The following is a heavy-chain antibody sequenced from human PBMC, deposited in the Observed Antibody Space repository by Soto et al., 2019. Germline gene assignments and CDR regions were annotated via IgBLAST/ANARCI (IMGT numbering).Heavy chain of an antibody. CDR1: GDSVSSNSAA. CDR2: TYYRSKWYN. Sequence: SQTLSLTCAISGDSVSSNSAAWNWIRQSPSRGLEWLGRTYYRSKWYNDYAVPVKSRITINPDTSKNQFSLQLNSVTPEDTAVYYCAREWYSSSWYHYYYYGMDVWGQGTTVTVSS. D-gene: IGHD6-13*01. J-gene: IGHJ6*02. CDR3: AREWYSSSWYHYYYYGMDV. V-gene: IGHV6-1*01.